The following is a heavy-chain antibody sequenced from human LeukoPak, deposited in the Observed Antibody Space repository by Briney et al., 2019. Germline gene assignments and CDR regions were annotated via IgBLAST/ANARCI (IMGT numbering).Heavy chain of an antibody. D-gene: IGHD3-10*01. Sequence: SETLSLTCTVSGGSISSSSYYWGWIRQPPGKGLEWIGSIYYSGSTYYNPSLKSRVTISVDTSKNQFSLKLSSVTAADTAVYYCARQGLRITMVRGVIQGHWFDPWGQGTLVTVSS. V-gene: IGHV4-39*01. CDR3: ARQGLRITMVRGVIQGHWFDP. CDR2: IYYSGST. J-gene: IGHJ5*02. CDR1: GGSISSSSYY.